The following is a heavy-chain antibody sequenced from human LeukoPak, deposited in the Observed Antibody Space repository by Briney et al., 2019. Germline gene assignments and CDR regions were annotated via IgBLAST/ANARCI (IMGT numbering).Heavy chain of an antibody. V-gene: IGHV3-9*01. J-gene: IGHJ3*02. CDR3: ARDVFLYDAFDI. CDR1: GFTFDDYA. D-gene: IGHD2/OR15-2a*01. CDR2: ISWNSGSI. Sequence: GGSLRLSCAASGFTFDDYAMHWVRQAPGKGLEWVSGISWNSGSIGYADSVKGRFTISRDNAKNSLYLQMNSLRAEDTALYYCARDVFLYDAFDIWGQGTMVTVSS.